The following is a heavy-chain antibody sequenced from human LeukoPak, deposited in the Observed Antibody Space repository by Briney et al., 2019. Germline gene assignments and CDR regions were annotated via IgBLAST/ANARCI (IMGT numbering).Heavy chain of an antibody. D-gene: IGHD3-10*01. Sequence: GASVKVSCKASGYTFTSYYMHWVRQAPGQGLEWMGIINPSGGSTSYAQKFQGRVTMTRDTSTSTVYMELSSLRSEDTAVYYCARGGLYGSGSLSWFDPWGQGTLVTVSS. CDR3: ARGGLYGSGSLSWFDP. CDR1: GYTFTSYY. V-gene: IGHV1-46*01. J-gene: IGHJ5*02. CDR2: INPSGGST.